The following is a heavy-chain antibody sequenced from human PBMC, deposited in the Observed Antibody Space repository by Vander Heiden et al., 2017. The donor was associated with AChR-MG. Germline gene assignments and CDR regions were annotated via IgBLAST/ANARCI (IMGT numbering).Heavy chain of an antibody. CDR3: AKDIRGWPAAIPGGPDY. Sequence: QVQLVESGGGVVQPGRSLRLPCAASGFTFSSYGMHWVRQAPGKGLEWVAVISYDGSNKYYADSVKGRFTISRDNSKNTLYLQMNSLRAEDTAVYYCAKDIRGWPAAIPGGPDYWGQGTLVTVSS. V-gene: IGHV3-30*18. J-gene: IGHJ4*02. CDR1: GFTFSSYG. D-gene: IGHD2-2*02. CDR2: ISYDGSNK.